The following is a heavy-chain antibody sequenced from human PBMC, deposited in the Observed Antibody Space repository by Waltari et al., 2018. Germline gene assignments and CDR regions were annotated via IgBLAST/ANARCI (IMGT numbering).Heavy chain of an antibody. CDR2: IRYDGSNK. CDR3: AMGGDFDY. J-gene: IGHJ4*02. D-gene: IGHD1-26*01. CDR1: GFTFSSYG. V-gene: IGHV3-30*02. Sequence: QVQLVESGGGVVQPGGSLRLSCAASGFTFSSYGMHWVRQAPGKGLEWVAFIRYDGSNKYYADSVKGRFTISRDNSKNTLYLQMNSLRAEDTAVYYCAMGGDFDYWGQGTLVTVSS.